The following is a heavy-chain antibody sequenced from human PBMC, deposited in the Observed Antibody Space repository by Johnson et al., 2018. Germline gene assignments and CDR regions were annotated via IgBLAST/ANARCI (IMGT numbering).Heavy chain of an antibody. Sequence: VQLQESGGGVVQPGRSLRLSCAASGFTFDGYAMYWVRQAPGKGLEWVSGISWNSGSRGYADAVKGRFTISRDNAKNSLYLQMNSRRAEDTALYYCAKAPVGWLGEGAEYFQHWGQGTLVTVSS. D-gene: IGHD3-3*01. V-gene: IGHV3-9*01. CDR3: AKAPVGWLGEGAEYFQH. J-gene: IGHJ1*01. CDR2: ISWNSGSR. CDR1: GFTFDGYA.